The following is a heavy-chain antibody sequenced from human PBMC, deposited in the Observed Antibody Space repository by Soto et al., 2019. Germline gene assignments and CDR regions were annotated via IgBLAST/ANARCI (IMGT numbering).Heavy chain of an antibody. D-gene: IGHD3-3*01. CDR1: GYTFTSYG. Sequence: GASVKVSCKASGYTFTSYGISWVRQAPGQGLEWMGWISAYNGNTNYSQKFQGRVTITRDTSASTAYMELSSLRSEDTAVYYCARGYIPVLGSGYLARGYYYYYGMDVWGQGTTVTVSS. V-gene: IGHV1-18*01. CDR2: ISAYNGNT. CDR3: ARGYIPVLGSGYLARGYYYYYGMDV. J-gene: IGHJ6*02.